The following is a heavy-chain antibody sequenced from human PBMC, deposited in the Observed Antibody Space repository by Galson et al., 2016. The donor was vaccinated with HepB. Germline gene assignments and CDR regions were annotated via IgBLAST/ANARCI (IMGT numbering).Heavy chain of an antibody. CDR1: GFSFGDHV. D-gene: IGHD3-22*01. CDR3: SRGGYYFVNDAFDV. V-gene: IGHV3-49*03. Sequence: SLRLSCAASGFSFGDHVVSWIRQAPGKGLEWVGLIRSKDYRGTAEYAASVRGRFTISRDDSKSIAYLQLNSLKIEDTAVYYCSRGGYYFVNDAFDVWGQGTVVTVSS. CDR2: IRSKDYRGTA. J-gene: IGHJ3*01.